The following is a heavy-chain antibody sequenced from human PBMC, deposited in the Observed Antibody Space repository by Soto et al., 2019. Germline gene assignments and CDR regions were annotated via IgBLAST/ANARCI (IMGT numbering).Heavy chain of an antibody. Sequence: AGGSLRLSCAASGFTFSSYAMSWVRQAPGKGLEWVSAISGSGGSTYYADSVKGRFTISRDNSKNTLYLQMNGLRAEDTAVYYCAKTVSGLDTRPAYYYYYMDVWGKGTTVTVSS. CDR3: AKTVSGLDTRPAYYYYYMDV. V-gene: IGHV3-23*01. CDR2: ISGSGGST. D-gene: IGHD3-22*01. J-gene: IGHJ6*03. CDR1: GFTFSSYA.